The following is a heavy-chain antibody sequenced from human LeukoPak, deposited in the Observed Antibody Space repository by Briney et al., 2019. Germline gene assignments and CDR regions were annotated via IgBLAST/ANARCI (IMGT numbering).Heavy chain of an antibody. J-gene: IGHJ4*02. CDR1: GGSISSYY. CDR2: IYYSGST. Sequence: KPSETLSLTCTVSGGSISSYYWSWIRQPPGKGLEWIGYIYYSGSTNYNPSLKSRVTISVGTSKNQFSLKLSSVTAADTAVYYCARGDSGWYILDYWGQGTLVTVSS. V-gene: IGHV4-59*01. D-gene: IGHD6-19*01. CDR3: ARGDSGWYILDY.